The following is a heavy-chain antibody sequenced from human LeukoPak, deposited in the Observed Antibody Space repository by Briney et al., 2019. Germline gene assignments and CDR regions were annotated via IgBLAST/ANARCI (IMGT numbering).Heavy chain of an antibody. CDR3: ARVMFSTRYREDAFDI. Sequence: GSLRLSCAASGFTFSSNSMNWVRRAPGKGLEWMGYIYYSGSTKYNPSLKSRVTISVDTSKNQFSLKLSSVTAADTAVYYCARVMFSTRYREDAFDIWGQGTMVTVSS. J-gene: IGHJ3*02. V-gene: IGHV4-59*01. CDR2: IYYSGST. CDR1: GFTFSSNS. D-gene: IGHD3-10*02.